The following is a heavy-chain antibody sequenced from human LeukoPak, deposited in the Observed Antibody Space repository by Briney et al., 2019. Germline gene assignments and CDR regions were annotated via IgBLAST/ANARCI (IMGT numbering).Heavy chain of an antibody. CDR3: ARDPYYYDSSGHFDY. CDR1: GYTFTGYY. D-gene: IGHD3-22*01. J-gene: IGHJ4*02. Sequence: GASVKVSCKASGYTFTGYYMHWVRQAPGQGLEWMGWINPNSGGTNYAQKFQGRVTMTRNTSISTAYMELSRLRSDDTAVYYCARDPYYYDSSGHFDYWGQRTLVTVSS. CDR2: INPNSGGT. V-gene: IGHV1-2*02.